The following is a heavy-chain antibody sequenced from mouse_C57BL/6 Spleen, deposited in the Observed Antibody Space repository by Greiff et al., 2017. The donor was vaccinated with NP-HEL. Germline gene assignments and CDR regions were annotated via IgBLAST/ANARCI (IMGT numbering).Heavy chain of an antibody. Sequence: VQRVESGPELVKPGASVKISCKASGYAFSSSWMNWVKQRPGKGLEWIGRIYPGDGDTNYNGKFKGKATLTADKSSSTAYMQLSSLTSEDSAVYFCAGYDYGPGDYWGQGTSVTVSS. CDR2: IYPGDGDT. D-gene: IGHD2-4*01. CDR3: AGYDYGPGDY. CDR1: GYAFSSSW. V-gene: IGHV1-82*01. J-gene: IGHJ4*01.